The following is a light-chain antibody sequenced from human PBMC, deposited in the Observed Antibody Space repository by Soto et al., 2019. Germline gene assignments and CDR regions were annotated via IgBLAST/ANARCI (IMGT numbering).Light chain of an antibody. Sequence: DIQMTQSPSTLSASVGDGVTITCRASQSIGSWLALYQQKPGKAPKLLIYKVTNLQSGVPPRFSGSGSGTDFSLTISSLQPVDSATYFCQQYNDFQYTFGPGTKLDI. V-gene: IGKV1-5*03. CDR3: QQYNDFQYT. J-gene: IGKJ2*01. CDR1: QSIGSW. CDR2: KVT.